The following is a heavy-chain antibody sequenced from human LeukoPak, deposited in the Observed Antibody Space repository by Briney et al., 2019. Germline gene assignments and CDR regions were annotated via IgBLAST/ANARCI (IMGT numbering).Heavy chain of an antibody. CDR2: INHSGST. CDR1: GGSFSGYY. J-gene: IGHJ4*02. D-gene: IGHD3-16*02. Sequence: SETLSLTCAVYGGSFSGYYWSWIRQPPGKGLEWIGEINHSGSTNYNPSLKSRVTISVDTSKNQFSLKLSSVTAEDTAVYYCARIIYDYVWGSYPKSWGQGTLVTVSS. V-gene: IGHV4-34*01. CDR3: ARIIYDYVWGSYPKS.